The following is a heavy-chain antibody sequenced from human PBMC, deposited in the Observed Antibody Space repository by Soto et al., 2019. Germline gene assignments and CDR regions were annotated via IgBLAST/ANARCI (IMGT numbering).Heavy chain of an antibody. D-gene: IGHD2-15*01. V-gene: IGHV3-33*01. J-gene: IGHJ4*02. CDR1: GFTFSNYA. CDR3: XXXVCSGGSCYQLDY. Sequence: QVQLVESGGGVVQPGRSLRLSCATSGFTFSNYAMHWVRQAPGKGLEWVAVIRYDGSDKYYADSVKGRFTSSRDNXKXXXXXXXXXXXXXXXXXXXXXXXVCSGGSCYQLDYWGQGTLVTVSS. CDR2: IRYDGSDK.